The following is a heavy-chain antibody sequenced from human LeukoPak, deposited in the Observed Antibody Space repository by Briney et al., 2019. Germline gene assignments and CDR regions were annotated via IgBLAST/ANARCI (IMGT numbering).Heavy chain of an antibody. CDR3: ARGNPPHIVVVTATYYFDY. D-gene: IGHD2-21*02. CDR2: INHSGST. CDR1: DGSFSGYY. V-gene: IGHV4-34*01. Sequence: PSETLSLTCAVYDGSFSGYYWSWIRQPPGKGLEWIGEINHSGSTNYNPSLKSRVTISVDTSKNQFSLKLSSVTAADTAVYYCARGNPPHIVVVTATYYFDYWGQGTLVTVSS. J-gene: IGHJ4*02.